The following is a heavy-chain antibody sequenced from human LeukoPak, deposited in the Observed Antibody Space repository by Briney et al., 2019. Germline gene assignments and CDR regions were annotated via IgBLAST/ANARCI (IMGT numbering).Heavy chain of an antibody. Sequence: ASVKVSCKASGYTFSTFGISWVRQAPGQGLEWMGWISANSGNTNYTQNLQGRVTLTTDTSTNTAYMELRSLRSDDTAVFYCARDHGDTSGYFFRYWGQGTLVTVSS. D-gene: IGHD3-22*01. CDR2: ISANSGNT. CDR3: ARDHGDTSGYFFRY. CDR1: GYTFSTFG. V-gene: IGHV1-18*01. J-gene: IGHJ4*02.